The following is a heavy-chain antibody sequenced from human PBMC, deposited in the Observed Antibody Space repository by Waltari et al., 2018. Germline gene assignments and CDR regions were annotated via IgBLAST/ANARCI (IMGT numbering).Heavy chain of an antibody. D-gene: IGHD1-26*01. Sequence: QVQLVQSGAEVKKPGASVKDSCTASGYTFTSYDINWVRQATGQGLQWMGWINPNSGNTGYAQKFQGRVTMTRNTSISTAYMELSSLRSEDTAVYYCASLGSGSYEYFDYWGQGTLVTVSS. V-gene: IGHV1-8*01. CDR2: INPNSGNT. CDR3: ASLGSGSYEYFDY. J-gene: IGHJ4*02. CDR1: GYTFTSYD.